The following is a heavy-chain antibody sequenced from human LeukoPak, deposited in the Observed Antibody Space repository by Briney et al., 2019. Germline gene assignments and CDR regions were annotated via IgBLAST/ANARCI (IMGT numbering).Heavy chain of an antibody. D-gene: IGHD2/OR15-2a*01. CDR2: IYYSGST. J-gene: IGHJ4*02. Sequence: PSETLSLTCTVSGGSIGSYYWSWIRQHPGKGLEWIGYIYYSGSTYYNPSLKSRVTIPVDTSKNQFSLKLSSVTAADTAVYYCARGVSTWGQGTLVTVSS. V-gene: IGHV4-31*03. CDR1: GGSIGSYY. CDR3: ARGVST.